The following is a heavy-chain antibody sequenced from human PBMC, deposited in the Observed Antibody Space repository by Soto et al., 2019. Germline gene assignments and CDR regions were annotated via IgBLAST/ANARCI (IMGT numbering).Heavy chain of an antibody. J-gene: IGHJ4*02. CDR1: GFTVSNNY. CDR2: IYSGGYT. D-gene: IGHD3-10*01. CDR3: GTHPGGGGY. Sequence: EVQLVESGGGLIQPGGSLRLSCAVSGFTVSNNYMSWVRQAPGKGLEGVSVIYSGGYTAYGDSVKGRFTISRDNSKNTIYLQMKSRGAAAPALSFWGTHPGGGGYWGQGTLVTVSS. V-gene: IGHV3-53*01.